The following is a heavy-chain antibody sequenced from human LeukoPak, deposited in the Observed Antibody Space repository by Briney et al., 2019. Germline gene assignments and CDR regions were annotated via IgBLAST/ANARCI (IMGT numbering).Heavy chain of an antibody. CDR1: GFTFSGSA. CDR3: TRMASYFSGPDY. D-gene: IGHD1-26*01. Sequence: GGSLRLSCAASGFTFSGSAMHWVRQASGKGLEWVGRIRSKANSYATAYAASVKGRCTISRDDSKNTAYLQMNSLTTEDTAVYYCTRMASYFSGPDYWGQGTLVTVSS. CDR2: IRSKANSYAT. V-gene: IGHV3-73*01. J-gene: IGHJ4*02.